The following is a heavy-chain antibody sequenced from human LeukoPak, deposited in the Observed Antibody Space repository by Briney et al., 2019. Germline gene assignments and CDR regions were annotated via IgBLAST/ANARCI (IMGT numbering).Heavy chain of an antibody. CDR1: GYTFTSYY. D-gene: IGHD3-22*01. V-gene: IGHV1-46*01. Sequence: GASVKVSCKASGYTFTSYYMHWVRQAPGQGLEWMGIINPSGGSTSYAQKFQGRVSLTRDTSTSTLYMELSSLRSEDTAVYYCARDRGSSGYSVFYYYYGMDVWGQGTTVTVSS. CDR3: ARDRGSSGYSVFYYYYGMDV. CDR2: INPSGGST. J-gene: IGHJ6*02.